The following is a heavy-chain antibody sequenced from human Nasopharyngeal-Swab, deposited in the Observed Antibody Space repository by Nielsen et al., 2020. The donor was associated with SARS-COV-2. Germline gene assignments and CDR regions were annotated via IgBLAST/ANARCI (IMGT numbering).Heavy chain of an antibody. D-gene: IGHD3-16*01. V-gene: IGHV4-39*02. CDR2: IYYSGST. J-gene: IGHJ4*02. CDR3: AKERERAGAGKGGEKRNY. Sequence: RQAPGKGLEWIGSIYYSGSTYYNPSLKSRVTISVDTSKNQFSLKLSSVTAADTAVDYCAKERERAGAGKGGEKRNYWGQGTLVTVSS.